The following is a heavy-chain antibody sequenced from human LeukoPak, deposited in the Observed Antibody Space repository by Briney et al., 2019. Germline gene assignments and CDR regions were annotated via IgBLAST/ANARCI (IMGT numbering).Heavy chain of an antibody. CDR3: ARGLGGSGSYGFYYYYYYMDV. Sequence: KTSETLSLTCAVYGGSFSGYYWSWIRQPPGKGLEWIGEINHSGSTNYNPSLKSRVTISVDTSKNQFSLKLSSVTAADTAVYYCARGLGGSGSYGFYYYYYYMDVWGKGTTVTVSS. J-gene: IGHJ6*03. CDR2: INHSGST. V-gene: IGHV4-34*01. CDR1: GGSFSGYY. D-gene: IGHD3-10*01.